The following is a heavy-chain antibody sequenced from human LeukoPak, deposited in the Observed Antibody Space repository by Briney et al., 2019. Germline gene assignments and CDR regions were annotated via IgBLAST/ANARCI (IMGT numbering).Heavy chain of an antibody. CDR3: ARGLMLERRPFDY. J-gene: IGHJ4*02. CDR2: IKQDGSEK. Sequence: PGGSLRLSCAASGFTFSSYWMSWVRQAPGKGLEWVANIKQDGSEKYYVDSVKDRFTISRDNAKNSLYLQMNSLRAEDTAVYYCARGLMLERRPFDYWGQGTLVTVSS. D-gene: IGHD1-1*01. V-gene: IGHV3-7*01. CDR1: GFTFSSYW.